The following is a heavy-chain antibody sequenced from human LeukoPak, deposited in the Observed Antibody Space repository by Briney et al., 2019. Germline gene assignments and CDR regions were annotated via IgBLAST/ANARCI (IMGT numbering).Heavy chain of an antibody. D-gene: IGHD6-13*01. J-gene: IGHJ5*02. CDR3: ARIAAAINWFDP. V-gene: IGHV3-33*08. CDR1: GFAFSRHG. Sequence: GGSLRLSCAASGFAFSRHGMHWVRQAPGKGLEWVAVIGDTGRAKYYADSVEGRFTASRDNAKNSLYLQMNSLRAENTAVYYCARIAAAINWFDPWGQGTLVTVSS. CDR2: IGDTGRAK.